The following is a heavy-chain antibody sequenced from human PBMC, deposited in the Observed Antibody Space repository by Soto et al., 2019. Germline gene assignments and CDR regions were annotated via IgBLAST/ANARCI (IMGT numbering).Heavy chain of an antibody. CDR1: GFTFSSYG. V-gene: IGHV3-30*18. CDR2: ISYDGSNK. J-gene: IGHJ5*02. D-gene: IGHD3-9*01. CDR3: AKDFFKLERYLRWFDP. Sequence: QVQLVESGGGVVQPGRSLRLSCAASGFTFSSYGMHWVRQAPGKGLEGVAVISYDGSNKYYADSVKGRFTISRDNSKKTLYLQMNSLRAEDTAVYYCAKDFFKLERYLRWFDPWGQGTLVTVSS.